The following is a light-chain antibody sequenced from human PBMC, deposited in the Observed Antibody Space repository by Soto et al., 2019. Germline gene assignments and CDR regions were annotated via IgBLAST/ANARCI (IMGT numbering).Light chain of an antibody. CDR3: QQRSNWPLT. J-gene: IGKJ4*01. CDR1: QSVSSY. CDR2: DAS. V-gene: IGKV3-11*01. Sequence: EIVLTQSPATLSLSPGERATLSCRASQSVSSYLAWYQQKPCQAPRLLIYDASNRATGIPARISGSGSGTDFTLPISSLETEEFAVYYCQQRSNWPLTFGGGTKVESK.